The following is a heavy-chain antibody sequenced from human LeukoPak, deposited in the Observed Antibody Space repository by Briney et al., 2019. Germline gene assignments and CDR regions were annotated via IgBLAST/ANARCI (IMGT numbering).Heavy chain of an antibody. V-gene: IGHV3-21*01. CDR2: ISSSSSYI. CDR3: ARCGGWYFHYYYYMDV. J-gene: IGHJ6*03. D-gene: IGHD6-19*01. Sequence: PGGSLRLSCAASGFTFSSYSMNWVRQAPGKGLEWVSSISSSSSYIYYADSVKGRFTISRDNAKNSLYLQMNSLRAEDTAVYYCARCGGWYFHYYYYMDVWGKGTTVTVSS. CDR1: GFTFSSYS.